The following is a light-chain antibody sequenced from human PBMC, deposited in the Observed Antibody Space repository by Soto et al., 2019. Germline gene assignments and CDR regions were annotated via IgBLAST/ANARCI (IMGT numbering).Light chain of an antibody. Sequence: QSVLTQPASVSGSPGQSITISCTGTSSDDGSYNLVSWYQQHPGKAPKLMIYEVSKRPSGVSNRFSGSKSGNTASLTISGLQAEDEADYYCCSYAGSSTPFYAFGTGTKVTVL. V-gene: IGLV2-23*02. CDR1: SSDDGSYNL. CDR2: EVS. CDR3: CSYAGSSTPFYA. J-gene: IGLJ1*01.